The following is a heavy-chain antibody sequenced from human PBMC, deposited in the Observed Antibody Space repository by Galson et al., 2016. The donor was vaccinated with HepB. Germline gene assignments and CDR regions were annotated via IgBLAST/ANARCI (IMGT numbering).Heavy chain of an antibody. CDR1: GYTFTSNF. CDR2: VNPSGGGT. CDR3: ARQNKGSDGDNSFDY. Sequence: SVKVSCKASGYTFTSNFMHWVRQAPGQGLEWMGVVNPSGGGTTYAQNFQGRVTMTSDTSTSTVYMQLNSLRSEDTAMYYCARQNKGSDGDNSFDYWGQGALVTVSS. J-gene: IGHJ4*02. D-gene: IGHD5-24*01. V-gene: IGHV1-46*01.